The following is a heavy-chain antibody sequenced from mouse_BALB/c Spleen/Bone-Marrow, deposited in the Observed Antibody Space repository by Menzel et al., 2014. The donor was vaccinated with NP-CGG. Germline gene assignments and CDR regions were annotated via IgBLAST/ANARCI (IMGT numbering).Heavy chain of an antibody. CDR2: ISTYYGDA. Sequence: QVQLQQSGAELVRPGVSVKISCKGSGYTFTDYAMHWVKQSHAKSLEWIGVISTYYGDASYNQKFKGKATMTVDKSSSTAYMELARLTSEDSATYYCARERGNYGFSYWGQGTLVTVSA. CDR3: ARERGNYGFSY. J-gene: IGHJ3*01. D-gene: IGHD2-1*01. CDR1: GYTFTDYA. V-gene: IGHV1-67*01.